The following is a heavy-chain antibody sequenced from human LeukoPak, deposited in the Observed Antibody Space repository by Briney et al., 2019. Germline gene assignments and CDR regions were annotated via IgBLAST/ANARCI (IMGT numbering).Heavy chain of an antibody. CDR1: GCTFDEYA. CDR3: ARKYCSSTSCPSIAARPGDAFDI. CDR2: ASYDGRNK. Sequence: GGSLRLSCAASGCTFDEYAMHWVRQAPGQGLEGVAVASYDGRNKYYADSVKGRFTISRDNSKNTLYLQMNSLRAEDTAVYYCARKYCSSTSCPSIAARPGDAFDIWGQGTIVTLSS. V-gene: IGHV3-30*04. J-gene: IGHJ3*02. D-gene: IGHD2-2*01.